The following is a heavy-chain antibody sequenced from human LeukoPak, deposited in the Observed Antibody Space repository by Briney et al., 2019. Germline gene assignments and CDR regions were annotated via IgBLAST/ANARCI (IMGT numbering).Heavy chain of an antibody. J-gene: IGHJ4*02. D-gene: IGHD4-17*01. CDR2: INWVGDTT. Sequence: GGSLRLSFAASGFTFGDYAVHWVRQAPGKGLQWISSINWVGDTTSYADSVKGRFTISRDNTKSSLYLQMHSLRSEDTALYYCAKDRQYGDYGGGDFFDSWGQGTLVTVSS. CDR1: GFTFGDYA. V-gene: IGHV3-43D*03. CDR3: AKDRQYGDYGGGDFFDS.